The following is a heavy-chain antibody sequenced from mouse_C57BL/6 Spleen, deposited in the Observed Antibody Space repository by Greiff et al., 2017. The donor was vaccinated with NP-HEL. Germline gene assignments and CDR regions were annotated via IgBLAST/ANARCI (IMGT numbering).Heavy chain of an antibody. CDR1: GFTFSDYG. V-gene: IGHV5-17*01. CDR3: AYGDDGDYAMDY. Sequence: DVMLVESGGGLVKPGGSLKLSCAASGFTFSDYGMHWVRQAPEKGLEWVAYISSGSSTIYYADTVKGRFTISRDNAKNTLFLQMTSLRSEDTAMYYCAYGDDGDYAMDYWGQGTSVTVSS. J-gene: IGHJ4*01. CDR2: ISSGSSTI. D-gene: IGHD2-2*01.